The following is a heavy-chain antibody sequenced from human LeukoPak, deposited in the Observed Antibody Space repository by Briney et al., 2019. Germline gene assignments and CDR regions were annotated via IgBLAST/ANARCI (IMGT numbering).Heavy chain of an antibody. Sequence: GGSLRLSCAASGFTFSSYSMNWVRQAPGKGLEWVSSISSSSSYIYYADSVKGRFTISRDNAKNSLYLQMNSLRAEDTAVYYCASHPPAPRVPAAIPYYPVWSPGYYYYMDVWGKGTTVTVSS. D-gene: IGHD2-2*02. J-gene: IGHJ6*03. CDR2: ISSSSSYI. CDR3: ASHPPAPRVPAAIPYYPVWSPGYYYYMDV. V-gene: IGHV3-21*01. CDR1: GFTFSSYS.